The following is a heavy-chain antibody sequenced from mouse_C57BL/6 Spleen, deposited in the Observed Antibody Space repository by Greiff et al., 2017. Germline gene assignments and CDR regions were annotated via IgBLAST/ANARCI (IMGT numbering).Heavy chain of an antibody. CDR1: GYTFTSYW. Sequence: QVQLKQPGAELVMPGASVKLSCKASGYTFTSYWMHWVKQRPGQGLEWIGEIDPSDSYTNYNQKFKGKSTLTVDKSSSTAYMQLSSLTSEDSAVYYCARGGNYSKEGFAYWGQGTLVTVSA. CDR3: ARGGNYSKEGFAY. V-gene: IGHV1-69*01. D-gene: IGHD2-5*01. J-gene: IGHJ3*01. CDR2: IDPSDSYT.